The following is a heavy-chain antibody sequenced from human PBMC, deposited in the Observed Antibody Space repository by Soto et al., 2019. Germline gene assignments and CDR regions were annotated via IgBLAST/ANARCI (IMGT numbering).Heavy chain of an antibody. V-gene: IGHV1-69*13. Sequence: GASVKVSCKASGGTFSSYAISWVRQAPGQGLEWMGGIIPIFGTANYAQKFQGRVTITADESTSTAYMELSSLRSDDTAVYYCAREGGDIVVVPAAPDYYYYYGMDVWGQGTTVTVSS. CDR2: IIPIFGTA. CDR1: GGTFSSYA. D-gene: IGHD2-2*01. CDR3: AREGGDIVVVPAAPDYYYYYGMDV. J-gene: IGHJ6*02.